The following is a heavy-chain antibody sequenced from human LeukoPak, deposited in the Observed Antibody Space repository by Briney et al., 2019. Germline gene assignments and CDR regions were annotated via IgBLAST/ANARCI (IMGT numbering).Heavy chain of an antibody. CDR3: AKVNAQKRGQWLVQPPDY. CDR1: GFTFSSYS. Sequence: GGSLRLSCAASGFTFSSYSMNWVRQAPGKGLEWVSSISTSSSYIYYADSVKGRFTISRDNAKNSLYLQMNSLRAEDTAVYYCAKVNAQKRGQWLVQPPDYWGQGTLVTVSS. D-gene: IGHD6-19*01. V-gene: IGHV3-21*04. J-gene: IGHJ4*02. CDR2: ISTSSSYI.